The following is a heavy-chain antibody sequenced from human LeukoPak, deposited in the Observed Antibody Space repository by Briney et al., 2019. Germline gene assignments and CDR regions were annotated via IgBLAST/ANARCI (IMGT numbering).Heavy chain of an antibody. J-gene: IGHJ4*02. V-gene: IGHV1-2*02. CDR3: ARGVVAAGIAYYFDY. Sequence: PVASVKVSCKASGYTFTGYYMHWVRQAPGQGLEWMGWINPNSGGTNYAQKFQGRVTMTRDTSISTAYMELSRLRPDDTAVYYCARGVVAAGIAYYFDYWGQGTLVTVSS. CDR2: INPNSGGT. CDR1: GYTFTGYY. D-gene: IGHD2-15*01.